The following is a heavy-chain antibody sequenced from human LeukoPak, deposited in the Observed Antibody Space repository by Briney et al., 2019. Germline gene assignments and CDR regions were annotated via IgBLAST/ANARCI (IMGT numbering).Heavy chain of an antibody. CDR3: TEHSSGYYFDY. J-gene: IGHJ4*02. D-gene: IGHD3-22*01. CDR2: IIPILGIA. V-gene: IGHV1-69*04. CDR1: GGTFSSYA. Sequence: SVKVSCKASGGTFSSYAISWMRQAPGQGLEWMGRIIPILGIANYAQKFQGRVTITADKSTSTAYMELSSLRSEDTAVYYCTEHSSGYYFDYWGQGTLVTVSS.